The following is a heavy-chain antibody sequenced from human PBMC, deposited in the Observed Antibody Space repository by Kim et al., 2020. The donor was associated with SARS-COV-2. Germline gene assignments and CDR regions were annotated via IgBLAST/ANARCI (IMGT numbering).Heavy chain of an antibody. D-gene: IGHD3-9*01. V-gene: IGHV1-18*01. J-gene: IGHJ4*02. CDR1: GYTFTSYG. CDR2: ISAYNGNT. CDR3: ARDRYFDWLLYRPFDY. Sequence: ASVKVSCKASGYTFTSYGISWVRQAPGQGLEWMGWISAYNGNTNYAQKLQGRVTMTTDTSTSTAYMELRSLRSDDTAVYYCARDRYFDWLLYRPFDYWGQGTLVTVSS.